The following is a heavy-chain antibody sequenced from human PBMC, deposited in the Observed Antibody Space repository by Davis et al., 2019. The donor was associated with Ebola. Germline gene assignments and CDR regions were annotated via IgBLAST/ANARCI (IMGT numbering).Heavy chain of an antibody. J-gene: IGHJ4*02. V-gene: IGHV1-69*06. CDR1: GGTFSSYA. CDR2: IIPIFGTA. CDR3: ARDKQQLVLKYFDY. Sequence: AASVKVSCKASGGTFSSYAISWVRQAPGQGLEWMGGIIPIFGTANYAQKFQGRVTITADKSTSTAYMELSSLRSEDTAVYYCARDKQQLVLKYFDYWGQGTLVTVSS. D-gene: IGHD6-13*01.